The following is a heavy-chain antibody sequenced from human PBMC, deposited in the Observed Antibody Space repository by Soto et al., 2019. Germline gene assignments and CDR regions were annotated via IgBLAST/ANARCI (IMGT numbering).Heavy chain of an antibody. D-gene: IGHD1-26*01. J-gene: IGHJ5*02. CDR1: GGSSSSGEYY. V-gene: IGHV4-30-4*01. CDR3: ARIVGATSGWFDP. Sequence: QVQLQESGPGLVRPSQTLSLTCAVSGGSSSSGEYYWTSIRQPPGKCMEWIGHIYYNGATNYNTSLKSRISVSVDTSRDHFSLSLSSVTAADTAMYYCARIVGATSGWFDPWGQGTLVTVSS. CDR2: IYYNGAT.